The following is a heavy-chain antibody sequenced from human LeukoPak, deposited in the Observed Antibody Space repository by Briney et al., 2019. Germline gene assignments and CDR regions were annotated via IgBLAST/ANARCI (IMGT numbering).Heavy chain of an antibody. V-gene: IGHV4-31*03. Sequence: SQTLSLTCTVSGGSISSGGYYWSWIRQHPGKGLEWIGEINHSGSTNYNPSLKSRVTISVDTSKNQFSLKLSSVTAADTAVYYCATNGWYCLDHWGQGALVTVSS. CDR2: INHSGST. J-gene: IGHJ1*01. CDR1: GGSISSGGYY. CDR3: ATNGWYCLDH. D-gene: IGHD6-19*01.